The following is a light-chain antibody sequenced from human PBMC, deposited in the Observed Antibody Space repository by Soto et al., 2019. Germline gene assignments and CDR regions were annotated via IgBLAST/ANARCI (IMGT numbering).Light chain of an antibody. CDR1: SSDVGGYNY. V-gene: IGLV2-14*01. CDR2: DVS. J-gene: IGLJ2*01. Sequence: QSVLTQPASVSGSPGQSITISCTGTSSDVGGYNYVSWYQQHPGKAPKLMIYDVSNRPSGVSNRFSGSKSGKTASLTISGLQAEDEADYYCSSYTSSSTRVFGGGTKVTVL. CDR3: SSYTSSSTRV.